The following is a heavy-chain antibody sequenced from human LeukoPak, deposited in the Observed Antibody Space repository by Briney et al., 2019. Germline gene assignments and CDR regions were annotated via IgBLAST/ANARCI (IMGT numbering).Heavy chain of an antibody. Sequence: GGSLRLSCAASGFTFSAYGMHWVRQAPGKGLEWVAVISYDGSNKYYADSVKGRFTISRDNSKNTLYLQMNSLRAEDTAVYYCAPTPQWLVLRVGNERGQGTLVTVSS. J-gene: IGHJ4*02. CDR3: APTPQWLVLRVGNE. V-gene: IGHV3-30*03. CDR2: ISYDGSNK. D-gene: IGHD6-19*01. CDR1: GFTFSAYG.